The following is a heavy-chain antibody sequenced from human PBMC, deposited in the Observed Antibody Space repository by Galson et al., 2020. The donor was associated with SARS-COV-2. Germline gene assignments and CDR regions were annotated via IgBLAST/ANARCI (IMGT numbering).Heavy chain of an antibody. V-gene: IGHV3-30*07. J-gene: IGHJ6*03. CDR3: ARTGTPHYYYSYCRDG. Sequence: SLKISCAASGFTFSSYALHWVRQAPGKGLEWVAVISYDGSNKYYADSVKGRFTISRDNSKNTLYLQMDSLRAGDTAVYFCARTGTPHYYYSYCRDGWGKGTTVTVSS. CDR1: GFTFSSYA. CDR2: ISYDGSNK. D-gene: IGHD2-15*01.